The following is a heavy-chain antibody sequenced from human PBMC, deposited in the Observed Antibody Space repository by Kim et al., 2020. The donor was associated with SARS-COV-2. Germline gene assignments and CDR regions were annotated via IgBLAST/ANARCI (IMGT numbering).Heavy chain of an antibody. D-gene: IGHD1-26*01. CDR1: GFTFDDYA. V-gene: IGHV3-9*01. J-gene: IGHJ4*02. CDR3: AKDIVGATTPSWDY. CDR2: ISWNSGSI. Sequence: GGSLRLSCAASGFTFDDYAMHWVRQAPGKGLEWVSGISWNSGSIGYADSMKGRFTISRDNAKNSLYLQMNSLRAEDTALYYCAKDIVGATTPSWDYWGQGTLVTVSS.